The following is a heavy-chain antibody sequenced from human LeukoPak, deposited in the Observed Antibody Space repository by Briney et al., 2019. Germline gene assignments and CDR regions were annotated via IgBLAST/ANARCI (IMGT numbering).Heavy chain of an antibody. D-gene: IGHD3-22*01. CDR1: GFTLTNYA. Sequence: GGSLRLSCVASGFTLTNYALHWVRQAPGKGLEWVAVISYAGTNKYYADSVKGRFTISRDISKNTVYLHMDSLRDEDTAVYFCARGGYYYDTTGSPGDYWGQGTLVTVSS. CDR3: ARGGYYYDTTGSPGDY. J-gene: IGHJ4*02. V-gene: IGHV3-30-3*01. CDR2: ISYAGTNK.